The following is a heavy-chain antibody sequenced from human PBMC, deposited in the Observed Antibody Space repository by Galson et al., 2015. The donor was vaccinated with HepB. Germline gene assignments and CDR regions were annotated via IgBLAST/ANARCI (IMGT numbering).Heavy chain of an antibody. CDR1: GLSLNTSGVG. Sequence: PALVKPPQTVTLTCTLSGLSLNTSGVGVGWIRQPPGKALEWLALIYWDDNKRYSPSLKTRLTITKDTSKNQVVLTMTNMNPVDTATFYCAHRLGAYFDSWGQGTLVTVPS. D-gene: IGHD3-16*01. CDR3: AHRLGAYFDS. J-gene: IGHJ4*02. V-gene: IGHV2-5*02. CDR2: IYWDDNK.